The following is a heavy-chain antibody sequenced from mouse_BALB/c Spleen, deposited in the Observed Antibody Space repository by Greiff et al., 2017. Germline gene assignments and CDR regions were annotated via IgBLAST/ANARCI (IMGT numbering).Heavy chain of an antibody. D-gene: IGHD3-1*01. CDR2: INSNGGST. Sequence: EVHLVESGGGLVQPGGSLKLSCAASGFTFSSYGMSWVRQTPDKRLELVATINSNGGSTYYPDSVKGRFTISRDNAKNTLYLQMSSLKSEDTAMYYCAREGLAWFAYWGQGTLVTVSA. CDR3: AREGLAWFAY. J-gene: IGHJ3*01. V-gene: IGHV5-6-3*01. CDR1: GFTFSSYG.